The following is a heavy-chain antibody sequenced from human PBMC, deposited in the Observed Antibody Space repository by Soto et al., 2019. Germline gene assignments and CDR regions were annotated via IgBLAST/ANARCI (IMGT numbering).Heavy chain of an antibody. J-gene: IGHJ5*02. D-gene: IGHD6-6*01. Sequence: EVQVVESGGGLVQPGGSLRLSCAASGFTFSRYDMHWVRQATGRGLEWVSGIGTSGDTYYAGSVKGRFTISRENAKNSVYLQMNSLRGGDTAVYYCTRGALGCDPWGQGTLVAVSS. CDR2: IGTSGDT. CDR1: GFTFSRYD. CDR3: TRGALGCDP. V-gene: IGHV3-13*04.